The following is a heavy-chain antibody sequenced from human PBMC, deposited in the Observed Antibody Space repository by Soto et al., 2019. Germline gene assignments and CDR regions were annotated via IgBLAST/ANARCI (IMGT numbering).Heavy chain of an antibody. Sequence: SETLSLTCAVYGGSFSGYYWSWIRQPPGKGLEWIGEINHSGSTNYNPSLKSRVTISVDTSKNQFSLKLSSVTAADTAVYYCARALPPMYYYFDYWGQGTLVTVSS. CDR1: GGSFSGYY. CDR2: INHSGST. CDR3: ARALPPMYYYFDY. V-gene: IGHV4-34*01. D-gene: IGHD2-8*01. J-gene: IGHJ4*02.